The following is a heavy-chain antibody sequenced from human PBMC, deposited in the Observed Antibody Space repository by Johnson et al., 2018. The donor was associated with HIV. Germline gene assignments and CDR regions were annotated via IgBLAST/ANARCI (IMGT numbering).Heavy chain of an antibody. CDR3: GRDGSDDSSGYYWGAFDI. D-gene: IGHD3-22*01. CDR2: IKEDGSEK. Sequence: VQLVESGGDLVQPGGSLRLSCAASGFTISRYWMSWVRQAPGKGLEWVANIKEDGSEKYYVDSVKGRFTISRDNAKNSLHLQMNSLRAEDTAVYYCGRDGSDDSSGYYWGAFDIWGQGTMVTVSS. J-gene: IGHJ3*02. V-gene: IGHV3-7*01. CDR1: GFTISRYW.